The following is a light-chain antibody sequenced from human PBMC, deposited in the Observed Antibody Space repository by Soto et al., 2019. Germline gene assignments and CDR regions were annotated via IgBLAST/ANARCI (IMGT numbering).Light chain of an antibody. CDR1: QDISNY. Sequence: DIQMTQSPSSLSASVGDRVTITCQASQDISNYLNWYQQKPGKAPKLLIYDASNLETGVPSRFSGSGSGTDFTFTISSLQPDDIATYYCQQYDNLPRTFGPWTKLEIK. CDR2: DAS. V-gene: IGKV1-33*01. CDR3: QQYDNLPRT. J-gene: IGKJ2*01.